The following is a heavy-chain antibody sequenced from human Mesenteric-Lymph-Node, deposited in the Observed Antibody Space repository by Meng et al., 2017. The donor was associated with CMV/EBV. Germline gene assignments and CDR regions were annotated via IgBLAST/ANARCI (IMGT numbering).Heavy chain of an antibody. Sequence: KDSCKASGYTFTSYDVNWVRQATGKGIEWMGWMNPNSGHTGYAKNFQGRVTMTRNTSIRTAYMELSSLRSEDTAMYYCARPYGSGLDYWGQGTLVTVSS. V-gene: IGHV1-8*01. CDR2: MNPNSGHT. CDR1: GYTFTSYD. J-gene: IGHJ4*02. D-gene: IGHD3-10*01. CDR3: ARPYGSGLDY.